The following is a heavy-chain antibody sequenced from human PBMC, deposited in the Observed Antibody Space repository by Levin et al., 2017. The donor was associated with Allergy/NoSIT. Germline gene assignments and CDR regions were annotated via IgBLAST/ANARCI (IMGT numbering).Heavy chain of an antibody. J-gene: IGHJ3*01. CDR1: GYTFTGYY. CDR3: ARGFYYDSSGVDAFDL. CDR2: INTNSGGT. V-gene: IGHV1-2*02. Sequence: ASVKVSCKASGYTFTGYYMHWVRQAPGQGLEWMGRINTNSGGTNDAQKFQGRVTMTRDTSISTAYMELSRLRSDDTAVYYCARGFYYDSSGVDAFDLWGQGTMVTVSS. D-gene: IGHD3-22*01.